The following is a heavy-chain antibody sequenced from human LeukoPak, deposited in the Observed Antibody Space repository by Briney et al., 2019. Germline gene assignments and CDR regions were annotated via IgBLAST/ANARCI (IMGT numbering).Heavy chain of an antibody. D-gene: IGHD2-2*01. Sequence: GGSLRLSCAASGFTFSSYSMNWVRQAPGKGLEWVSSISSSSSYIYYADSVKGRFTISRDNAKNSLYLQMNSLRAEDTAVHYCAREGAIVVVPAAMTPPGYFDYWGQGTLVTVSS. CDR2: ISSSSSYI. J-gene: IGHJ4*02. V-gene: IGHV3-21*01. CDR3: AREGAIVVVPAAMTPPGYFDY. CDR1: GFTFSSYS.